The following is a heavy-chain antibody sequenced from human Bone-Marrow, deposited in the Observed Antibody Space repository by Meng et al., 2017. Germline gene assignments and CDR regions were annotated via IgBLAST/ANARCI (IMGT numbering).Heavy chain of an antibody. J-gene: IGHJ5*02. Sequence: SETLSLTCTVSGGSVSSGSYYWSWIRQPPGKGLEWIGYIYYSGSTNYNPSLKSRVTISVDTSKNQFSLKLSSVTAADTAVYYCARDRGYCSSTSCYAQYNWFDPWGQGTLVTVSS. V-gene: IGHV4-61*01. CDR3: ARDRGYCSSTSCYAQYNWFDP. D-gene: IGHD2-2*01. CDR1: GGSVSSGSYY. CDR2: IYYSGST.